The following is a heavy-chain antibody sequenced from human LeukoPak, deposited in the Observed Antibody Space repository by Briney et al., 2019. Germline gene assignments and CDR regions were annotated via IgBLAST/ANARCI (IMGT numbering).Heavy chain of an antibody. CDR1: GGSISSYY. CDR3: ARRPDYGDYWYFDL. D-gene: IGHD4-17*01. V-gene: IGHV4-59*08. CDR2: IYYSGST. Sequence: SETLSLTCTVSGGSISSYYWSWIRQPPGKRLEWIGHIYYSGSTNYNPSLKSRVTISVDTSKDQFSLKLSSVTAADTAVYYCARRPDYGDYWYFDLWGRGTLVTVSS. J-gene: IGHJ2*01.